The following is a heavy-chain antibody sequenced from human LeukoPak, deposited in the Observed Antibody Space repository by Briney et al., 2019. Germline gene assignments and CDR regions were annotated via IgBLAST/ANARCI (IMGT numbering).Heavy chain of an antibody. CDR3: ARRRSMSSSFDP. Sequence: PSETLSLTRTVSGGSISSYYWSWIRQPPGKGLEWIGYIHNSGTTDYNPSLKSRVTISMDTSKNQFSLKLSSVTAADTAVYYCARRRSMSSSFDPWGQGTLVIVSS. CDR2: IHNSGTT. V-gene: IGHV4-59*08. J-gene: IGHJ5*02. CDR1: GGSISSYY.